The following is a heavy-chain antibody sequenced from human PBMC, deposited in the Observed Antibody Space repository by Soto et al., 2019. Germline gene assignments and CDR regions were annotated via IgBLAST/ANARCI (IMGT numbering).Heavy chain of an antibody. D-gene: IGHD6-13*01. CDR2: INHSGST. Sequence: QVQLQQWGAGLLKPSETLSLTCAVYGGSFSGYYWSWIRQPPGKGLEWIGEINHSGSTNHNPSLKSRVTIAVDTSKNQFSLNLSSVTAADTAVYYCARGEYSSSWSKHDYWGQGTLVTVSS. CDR3: ARGEYSSSWSKHDY. V-gene: IGHV4-34*01. J-gene: IGHJ4*02. CDR1: GGSFSGYY.